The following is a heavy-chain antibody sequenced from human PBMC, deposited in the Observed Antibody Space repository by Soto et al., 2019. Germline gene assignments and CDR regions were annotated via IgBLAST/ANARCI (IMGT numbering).Heavy chain of an antibody. V-gene: IGHV3-23*01. CDR3: AKHPYPYSCYDDY. J-gene: IGHJ4*02. CDR2: ISGSGGST. D-gene: IGHD5-12*01. CDR1: GFTFSSYA. Sequence: EVQLLESGGGLVQPGGSLRLSCAASGFTFSSYAMSWVRQAPGKGLEWVSAISGSGGSTYYADSVKGRFTISRDNSKNALYLQMNSLRAEDTAVYYCAKHPYPYSCYDDYWGQGTLVTVSS.